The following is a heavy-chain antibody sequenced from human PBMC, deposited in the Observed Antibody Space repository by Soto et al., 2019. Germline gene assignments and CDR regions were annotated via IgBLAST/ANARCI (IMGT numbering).Heavy chain of an antibody. D-gene: IGHD2-15*01. CDR1: GFTFSSYA. CDR2: ISGSGGST. Sequence: GGSLRLSCAASGFTFSSYAMSWVRQAPGKGLEWVSAISGSGGSTYYADSVKGRFTIPRDNSKNTLYLQMNSLRAEDTAVYYCAKDFSVGVVVAATRGYYGMDVWGQGTTVTVSS. J-gene: IGHJ6*02. V-gene: IGHV3-23*01. CDR3: AKDFSVGVVVAATRGYYGMDV.